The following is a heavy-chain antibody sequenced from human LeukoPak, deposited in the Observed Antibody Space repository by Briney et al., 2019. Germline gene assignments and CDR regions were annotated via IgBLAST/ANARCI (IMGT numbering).Heavy chain of an antibody. CDR1: GGAINTTIYY. J-gene: IGHJ5*02. V-gene: IGHV4-39*01. CDR3: ARLRVANWFDP. CDR2: IYYSGST. Sequence: PSETLSLTCTVSGGAINTTIYYWRGILQPPGNVLQWIGNIYYSGSTSYNPSLRSRVTISVDTSKNQFSLKLSSVTAADAAVYYCARLRVANWFDPWGQGTLVTVSS.